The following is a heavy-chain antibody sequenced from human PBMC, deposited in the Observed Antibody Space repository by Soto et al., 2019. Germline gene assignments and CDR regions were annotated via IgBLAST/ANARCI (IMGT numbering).Heavy chain of an antibody. CDR2: IYHSGST. D-gene: IGHD2-2*01. CDR3: VRGHYANGLDI. CDR1: GGSISSGGYS. J-gene: IGHJ3*02. V-gene: IGHV4-30-2*01. Sequence: QLQLQESGSGLVTPSQTLSLTCAVSGGSISSGGYSWNWIRQPPGKGLEWIGNIYHSGSTYYNASLKSRVTISVVSSWNESFMKLTSVAVSDTAVHYCVRGHYANGLDIWGQGTMVTVSS.